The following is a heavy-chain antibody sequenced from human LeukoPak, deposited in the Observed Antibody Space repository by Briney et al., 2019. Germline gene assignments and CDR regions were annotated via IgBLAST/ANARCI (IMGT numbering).Heavy chain of an antibody. Sequence: PGGSLRLSCAASGFTFSSYGMHWVRQAPGKGLEWVAVISYDGSNKYYADSVKGRFTISRDNSKNTLYLQMNSLRAEDTAVYYCAKDFGFHDYWGQGTLVTVSS. CDR3: AKDFGFHDY. D-gene: IGHD3-10*01. CDR1: GFTFSSYG. V-gene: IGHV3-30*18. J-gene: IGHJ4*02. CDR2: ISYDGSNK.